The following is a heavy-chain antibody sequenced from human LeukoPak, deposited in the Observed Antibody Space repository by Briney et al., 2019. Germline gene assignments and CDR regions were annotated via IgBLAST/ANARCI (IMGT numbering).Heavy chain of an antibody. D-gene: IGHD6-13*01. J-gene: IGHJ5*02. V-gene: IGHV4-59*01. CDR1: GGSISSYY. CDR2: IYYSRST. Sequence: SETLSLTGTGSGGSISSYYWSWIRQPPGNGLEWSGYIYYSRSTNYNPSLKSRVTISVETSTNQFFLQMSSVTAADTAVYYCAKLYSSSWFWFDHWGQGTLVTVSS. CDR3: AKLYSSSWFWFDH.